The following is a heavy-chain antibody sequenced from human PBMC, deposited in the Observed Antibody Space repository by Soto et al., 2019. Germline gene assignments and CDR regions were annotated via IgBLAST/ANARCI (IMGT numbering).Heavy chain of an antibody. Sequence: GGSLRLSCTASGFTFGDYAMSWFRQAPGKGLEWVGFIRSKAYGGTTEYAASVKGRFTISRDDSKSIAYLQMNSLKTEDTAVYYCTRDGFSGSGPVDYWGQGTLVTVSS. CDR1: GFTFGDYA. V-gene: IGHV3-49*03. D-gene: IGHD6-19*01. CDR3: TRDGFSGSGPVDY. CDR2: IRSKAYGGTT. J-gene: IGHJ4*02.